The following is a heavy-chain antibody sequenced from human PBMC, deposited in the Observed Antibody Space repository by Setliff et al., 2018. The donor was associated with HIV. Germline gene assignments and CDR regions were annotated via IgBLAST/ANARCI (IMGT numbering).Heavy chain of an antibody. J-gene: IGHJ2*01. CDR3: ARDGLRGYSYGIGWHIEV. D-gene: IGHD5-18*01. Sequence: PSETLSLTCTVSGGSISSGGYYWNWIRQLPGQGLERMGYISHSGGTYYNPSLEGRVSLSVDTSKNQFSLHLSSVTAADTAVYFCARDGLRGYSYGIGWHIEVWGRGTLVTVSS. V-gene: IGHV4-31*03. CDR2: ISHSGGT. CDR1: GGSISSGGYY.